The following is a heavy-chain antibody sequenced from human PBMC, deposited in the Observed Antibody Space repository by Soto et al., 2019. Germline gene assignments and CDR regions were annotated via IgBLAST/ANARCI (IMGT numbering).Heavy chain of an antibody. J-gene: IGHJ4*02. V-gene: IGHV4-31*03. CDR3: ASGHDAYKVRY. CDR2: IYYTGNT. CDR1: GGSISSGGTGSY. Sequence: QVQLQESGPGLVKPSQTLSLTCTVSGGSISSGGTGSYWTWIRQLPGKGLEWIGYIYYTGNTYYNPSLKSRPTISIDTSENQFSLKLTSVTAAHAAAYFCASGHDAYKVRYWGQGTLVTVSS. D-gene: IGHD1-1*01.